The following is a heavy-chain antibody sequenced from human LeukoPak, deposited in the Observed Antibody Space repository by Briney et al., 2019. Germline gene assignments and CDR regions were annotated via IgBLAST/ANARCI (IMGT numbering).Heavy chain of an antibody. V-gene: IGHV4-38-2*02. D-gene: IGHD4-23*01. CDR1: GYSISSGYY. CDR2: IYHSGST. Sequence: PSETLSLTCTVSGYSISSGYYWGWIRQPPGKGLEWIGSIYHSGSTYYNPSLKSRVTISVDTSKNQFSLKLSSVTAADTAVYYCARGDLVSYGGNVDYWGQGTLVTVSS. CDR3: ARGDLVSYGGNVDY. J-gene: IGHJ4*02.